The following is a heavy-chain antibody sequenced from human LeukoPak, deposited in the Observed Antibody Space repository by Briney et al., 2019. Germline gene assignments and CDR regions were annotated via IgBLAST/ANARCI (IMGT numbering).Heavy chain of an antibody. CDR1: GFTFSSYE. V-gene: IGHV3-48*03. Sequence: GGSLRLSCAASGFTFSSYEMNWVRQAPGKGLEWVSYISSSGSTIYYADSVKGRFTISRDNAKNSLYLQMNSLRAEDTAVYYCARTGQEGGATPYYFDYWGQGTLVTVSS. J-gene: IGHJ4*02. D-gene: IGHD1-26*01. CDR3: ARTGQEGGATPYYFDY. CDR2: ISSSGSTI.